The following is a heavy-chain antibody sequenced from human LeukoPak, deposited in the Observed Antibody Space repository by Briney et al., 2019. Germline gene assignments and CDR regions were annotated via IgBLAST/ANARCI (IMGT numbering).Heavy chain of an antibody. CDR2: LSGSGYNT. CDR3: AKHQRGGYDSPYES. CDR1: GFTFSSHA. V-gene: IGHV3-23*01. D-gene: IGHD5-12*01. Sequence: GGSLRLSCAASGFTFSSHALSWVRQAPGKGLEWVSSLSGSGYNTYYADSVKGRFTISRDNSKNTLYLQMNSLRAEDTAVYYCAKHQRGGYDSPYESWGQGTLVTVSS. J-gene: IGHJ5*02.